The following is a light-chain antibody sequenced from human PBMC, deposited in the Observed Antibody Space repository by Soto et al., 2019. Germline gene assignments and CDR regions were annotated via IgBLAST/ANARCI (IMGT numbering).Light chain of an antibody. Sequence: QSVLTQSSSASASLGSSVKLTCTLSSGHSTYIIAWHQQQPGNAPRYLMKLEGSGSYNKGSGIPDRFSGSSSGADRYLTISNLQLEDEADYYCETWNTNVVVFGGGTKLTVL. CDR2: LEGSGSY. CDR3: ETWNTNVVV. V-gene: IGLV4-60*01. CDR1: SGHSTYI. J-gene: IGLJ2*01.